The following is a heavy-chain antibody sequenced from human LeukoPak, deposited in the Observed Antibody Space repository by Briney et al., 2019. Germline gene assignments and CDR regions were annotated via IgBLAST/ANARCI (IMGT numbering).Heavy chain of an antibody. D-gene: IGHD5-12*01. J-gene: IGHJ3*02. CDR3: ARVRWLDIVGTLDVLDDAFHI. Sequence: PSETLSLTCAVYVESCSGYYWSWIRQPPGKGREGCGEIYHSGSTNYNPSLKSRVTISVDTSKHQFSLKLSAVTAADTDVYYCARVRWLDIVGTLDVLDDAFHIWGQGTMVTLPS. CDR1: VESCSGYY. CDR2: IYHSGST. V-gene: IGHV4-34*01.